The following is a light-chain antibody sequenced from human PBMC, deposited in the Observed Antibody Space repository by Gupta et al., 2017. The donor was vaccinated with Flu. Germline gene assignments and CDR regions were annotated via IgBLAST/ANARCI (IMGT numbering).Light chain of an antibody. J-gene: IGKJ4*02. CDR3: QHSDNFPRT. CDR1: HGISAW. V-gene: IGKV1-12*01. Sequence: ASSVPASAGASISITRRVSHGISAWLAWYQQKPGKAPKRLMSAASRVESGVPTRFSGSGSGTDFTLTISRLQPEDFATYYCQHSDNFPRTFGEGTKVEIK. CDR2: AAS.